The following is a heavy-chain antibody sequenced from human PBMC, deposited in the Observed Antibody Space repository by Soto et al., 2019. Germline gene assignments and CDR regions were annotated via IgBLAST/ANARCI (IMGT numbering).Heavy chain of an antibody. J-gene: IGHJ5*02. CDR2: INPNSGGT. D-gene: IGHD3-22*01. CDR1: GYTFTGYY. CDR3: ARVGDSSGYYLNWFDP. V-gene: IGHV1-2*02. Sequence: ASVKVSCKASGYTFTGYYMHWVRQAPGQGLEWMGWINPNSGGTNYAQRFQGRVTMTRDTSISTAYMELSRLRSDDTAVYYCARVGDSSGYYLNWFDPWGQGTLVTVSS.